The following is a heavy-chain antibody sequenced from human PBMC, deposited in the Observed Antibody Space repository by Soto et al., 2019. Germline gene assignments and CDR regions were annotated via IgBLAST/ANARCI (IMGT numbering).Heavy chain of an antibody. CDR1: GGSISSYY. CDR2: IYYSGST. D-gene: IGHD6-6*01. J-gene: IGHJ4*02. CDR3: ARVSMAARREEHYFDY. V-gene: IGHV4-59*01. Sequence: SETLSLTCTVSGGSISSYYWSWIRQPPGKGLEWIGYIYYSGSTNYNPSLKRRVTISVHTSKNQFSLKLNSVTAADTAVYYCARVSMAARREEHYFDYWGQGTLVTVSS.